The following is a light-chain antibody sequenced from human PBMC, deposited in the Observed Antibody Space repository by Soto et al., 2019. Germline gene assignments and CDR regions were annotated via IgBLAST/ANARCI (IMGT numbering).Light chain of an antibody. CDR3: QQFNSYPLT. CDR1: QGISSA. Sequence: AIQLTQSPSSLSASVGDRVTITCRASQGISSALAWYQHKSGDAPKSLIYDASCLESGVPSRFSGSGSGTDFTLTISSLQAEDFATYYCQQFNSYPLTFGGGTKVEIK. V-gene: IGKV1-13*02. CDR2: DAS. J-gene: IGKJ4*01.